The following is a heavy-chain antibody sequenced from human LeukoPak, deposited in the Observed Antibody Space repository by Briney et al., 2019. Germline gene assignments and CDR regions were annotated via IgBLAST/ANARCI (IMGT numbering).Heavy chain of an antibody. CDR3: ARLGGELLRPADY. Sequence: GASVKVSCKASGYSFISYDINWVRQATGQGLEWVGWLNVNTGNTAYAEKFQGRITITRDTSMRTVHMELSSLRSDDTDVFYCARLGGELLRPADYWGQGTLVTVSS. D-gene: IGHD1-26*01. CDR1: GYSFISYD. CDR2: LNVNTGNT. J-gene: IGHJ4*02. V-gene: IGHV1-8*01.